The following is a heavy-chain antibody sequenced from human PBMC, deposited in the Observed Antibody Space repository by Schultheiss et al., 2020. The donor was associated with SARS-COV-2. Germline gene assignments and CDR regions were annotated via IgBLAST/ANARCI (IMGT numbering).Heavy chain of an antibody. CDR3: ASTLSGSYYNAFDY. J-gene: IGHJ4*02. CDR2: IWYDGSNK. D-gene: IGHD3-10*01. CDR1: GFTFDDYA. V-gene: IGHV3-33*08. Sequence: GGSLRLSCAASGFTFDDYAMHWVRQAPGKGLEWVAVIWYDGSNKYYADSVKGRFTISRDNSKNTLYLQMNSLRAEDTAVYYCASTLSGSYYNAFDYWGQGTLVTVSS.